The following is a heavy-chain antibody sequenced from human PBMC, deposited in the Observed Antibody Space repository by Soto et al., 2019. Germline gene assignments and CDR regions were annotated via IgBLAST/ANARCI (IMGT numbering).Heavy chain of an antibody. CDR2: INHSGST. J-gene: IGHJ4*02. Sequence: HVQLQQWGAGLLKPSETLSLTCAVYGESFSGYYWSWIRQPPGKGLEWIGEINHSGSTNYNPSLKSRVTMSVDTSKNQFSLKLSSVTAADTAVYYCAGNIVATISSFDYWGQGTLVTVSS. CDR1: GESFSGYY. V-gene: IGHV4-34*01. D-gene: IGHD5-12*01. CDR3: AGNIVATISSFDY.